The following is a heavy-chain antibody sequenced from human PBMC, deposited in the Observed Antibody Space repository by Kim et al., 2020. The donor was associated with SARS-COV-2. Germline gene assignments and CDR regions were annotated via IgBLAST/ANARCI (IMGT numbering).Heavy chain of an antibody. CDR2: ISWNSGSI. D-gene: IGHD3-3*01. CDR3: AKDTTPRDYDFWSGPRGY. CDR1: GFTFGDYA. Sequence: GGSLRLSCAASGFTFGDYAMHWVRQAPGKGLEWVSGISWNSGSIGYADSVKGRFTISRDNAKNSLYLQMNSLRAEDTALYYCAKDTTPRDYDFWSGPRGYWGQGTLVTVSS. V-gene: IGHV3-9*01. J-gene: IGHJ4*02.